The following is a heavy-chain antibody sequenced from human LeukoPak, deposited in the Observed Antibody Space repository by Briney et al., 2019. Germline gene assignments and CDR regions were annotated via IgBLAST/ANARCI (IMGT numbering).Heavy chain of an antibody. J-gene: IGHJ4*02. CDR3: AKTPGDCTGGTCYSFDY. CDR2: ISYDGSNK. D-gene: IGHD2-15*01. CDR1: GFTFSSYA. V-gene: IGHV3-30*04. Sequence: GRSLRLSCAASGFTFSSYAMHWVRQAPGKGLEWVALISYDGSNKYYADSVKGRFTISRDNSKNTLHLQMNSLRAEDTAVYYCAKTPGDCTGGTCYSFDYWGQGSLVTVSS.